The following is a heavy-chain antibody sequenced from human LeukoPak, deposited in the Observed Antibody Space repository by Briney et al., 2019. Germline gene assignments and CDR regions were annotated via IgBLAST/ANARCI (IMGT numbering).Heavy chain of an antibody. D-gene: IGHD4-17*01. CDR2: IHSSGTVK. J-gene: IGHJ4*02. CDR1: RFPFSIYE. CDR3: ALLTVANYFDY. V-gene: IGHV3-48*03. Sequence: GGSLRLSCVVSRFPFSIYEMNWVRQAPGKGLEWVSNIHSSGTVKYYSDSVKGRFSISRDNAKSSLYLQMNSLRVEYTAVYYCALLTVANYFDYWGQGALVTVSS.